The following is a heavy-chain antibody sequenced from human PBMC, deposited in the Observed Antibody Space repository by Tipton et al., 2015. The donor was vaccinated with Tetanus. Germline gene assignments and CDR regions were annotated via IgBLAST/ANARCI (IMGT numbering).Heavy chain of an antibody. V-gene: IGHV4-30-2*01. CDR3: ARERSGFNVGHLDV. D-gene: IGHD3-3*01. Sequence: TLSFTCDVSGASISSAAWTWIRQPSGKGLEWIGHIFHSGSPNYNPSLESRVSMSVDKSRKEVSLKLQSVTAADTAVYFCARERSGFNVGHLDVWGPGSLVTVSS. CDR2: IFHSGSP. J-gene: IGHJ4*02. CDR1: GASISSAA.